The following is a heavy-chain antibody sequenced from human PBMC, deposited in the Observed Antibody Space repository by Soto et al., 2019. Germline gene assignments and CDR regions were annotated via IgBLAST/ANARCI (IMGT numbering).Heavy chain of an antibody. CDR3: ARGGLLPDY. CDR1: GGSINSGGYS. J-gene: IGHJ4*02. CDR2: ISHSGST. V-gene: IGHV4-30-2*01. Sequence: QLQLQESGSGLVKPSQTLSLTCAVSGGSINSGGYSWSWIRQPPGKGLEWIGYISHSGSTYSNPSXKXRXTXXVDRSKNQFSLELRTVTAADTAVYYCARGGLLPDYWGQGTLVTVSS. D-gene: IGHD6-19*01.